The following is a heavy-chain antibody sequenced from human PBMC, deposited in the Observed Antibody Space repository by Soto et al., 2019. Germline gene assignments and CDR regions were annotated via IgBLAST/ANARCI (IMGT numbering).Heavy chain of an antibody. CDR3: ARGKHRWLQLGYFDL. D-gene: IGHD5-12*01. Sequence: QVQLVQSGAEVKKPGSSVTVSCKASGGTFSSYTISWVRQAPGQGREWMGGIIAIFGTANYAQKFQGRVTITADECTSTAYMELSSLRSEDTAVYYCARGKHRWLQLGYFDLWGRGTLVTVSS. CDR2: IIAIFGTA. CDR1: GGTFSSYT. J-gene: IGHJ2*01. V-gene: IGHV1-69*12.